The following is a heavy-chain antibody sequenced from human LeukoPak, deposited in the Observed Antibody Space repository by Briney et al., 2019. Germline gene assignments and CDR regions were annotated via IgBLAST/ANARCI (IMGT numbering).Heavy chain of an antibody. J-gene: IGHJ2*01. D-gene: IGHD1-14*01. CDR2: IYSGANT. CDR1: GFTVSSNY. V-gene: IGHV3-53*01. Sequence: TGGSLRLSCAASGFTVSSNYMSWVRQAPGKGLEWVSVIYSGANTYYADSVKGRFIISRDESKNALYLQMNNLRVDDTAVYYCARITRKAWYFDLWGRGTLVTVSS. CDR3: ARITRKAWYFDL.